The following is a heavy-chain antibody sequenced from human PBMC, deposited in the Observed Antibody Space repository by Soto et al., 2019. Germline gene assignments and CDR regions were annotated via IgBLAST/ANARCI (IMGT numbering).Heavy chain of an antibody. Sequence: WTWIRQPPGKGLEWIGYIHSSGSTNYNPSLKSRVTISVDTSKNQFSLKLSSVTAADTAVYYCARGRHWLENGYWGQGTLVTVSS. J-gene: IGHJ4*02. D-gene: IGHD6-19*01. CDR3: ARGRHWLENGY. CDR2: IHSSGST. V-gene: IGHV4-59*01.